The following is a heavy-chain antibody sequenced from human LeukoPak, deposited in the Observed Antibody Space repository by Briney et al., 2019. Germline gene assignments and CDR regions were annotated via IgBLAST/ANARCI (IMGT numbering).Heavy chain of an antibody. D-gene: IGHD6-13*01. Sequence: ASVKVSCKASGYSFTNYGITWVRQAPGQGLEWMGWISPYNGNTNYAQKLQGRVTMTRDTSTSTAYMELRSLRSDDTAVYYCATYSAAGRTYYFDYWGQGALVTVSS. CDR3: ATYSAAGRTYYFDY. CDR2: ISPYNGNT. CDR1: GYSFTNYG. V-gene: IGHV1-18*01. J-gene: IGHJ4*02.